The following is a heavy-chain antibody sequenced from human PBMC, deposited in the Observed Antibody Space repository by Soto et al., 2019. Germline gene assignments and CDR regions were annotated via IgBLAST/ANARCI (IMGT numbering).Heavy chain of an antibody. J-gene: IGHJ4*02. Sequence: GGSLRLSCAASGFTFSTYSMNWVRQAPGKGLEWVSYISSGSSTIYHADSVKGRFTISRDDAKNSLFLQMNSLREEDTAVYFCARDPGRSATYYFDHWGLGTLVTVSS. CDR3: ARDPGRSATYYFDH. D-gene: IGHD2-15*01. V-gene: IGHV3-48*02. CDR2: ISSGSSTI. CDR1: GFTFSTYS.